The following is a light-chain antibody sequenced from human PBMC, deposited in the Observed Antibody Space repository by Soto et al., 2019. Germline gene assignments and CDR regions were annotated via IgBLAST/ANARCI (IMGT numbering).Light chain of an antibody. J-gene: IGLJ1*01. Sequence: QSVLTQPRSVSGSPGQSVTISCTGTSSDVGGYNYVSWYQQYPGKAPKVMIYDVTKRPSGVPDRFSGSKSGNTASLTISGLQAEDEADYYCCSYTGFCSHVFGTGTKVTVL. CDR1: SSDVGGYNY. V-gene: IGLV2-11*01. CDR2: DVT. CDR3: CSYTGFCSHV.